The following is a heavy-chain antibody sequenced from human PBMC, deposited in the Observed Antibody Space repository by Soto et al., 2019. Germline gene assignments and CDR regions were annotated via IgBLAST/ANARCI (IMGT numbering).Heavy chain of an antibody. CDR1: FGSISGFF. V-gene: IGHV4-4*07. Sequence: ETLSLSCTVSFGSISGFFWTWVRQPPGMPLEGLGHVAASGSTAYNPSLRSRLSLSLDVSKNRFSLELTSVTAADTATYFCARGGSTHYYYGLDVWGQGTTVTVSS. J-gene: IGHJ6*02. CDR2: VAASGST. CDR3: ARGGSTHYYYGLDV.